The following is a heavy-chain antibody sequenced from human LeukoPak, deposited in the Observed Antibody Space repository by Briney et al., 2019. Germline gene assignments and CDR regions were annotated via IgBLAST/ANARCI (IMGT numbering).Heavy chain of an antibody. J-gene: IGHJ4*02. D-gene: IGHD3-22*01. CDR3: ARDVAYYYDSSGYYPDY. CDR1: GFTFTSSA. V-gene: IGHV1-58*01. Sequence: SVKVSCKASGFTFTSSAVQWVRQARGQRLEWIGWIVVGSGNTNYAQKFQERVTITRDMSTSTAYMELSSLRSEDTAVYYCARDVAYYYDSSGYYPDYWGQGTLVTVSS. CDR2: IVVGSGNT.